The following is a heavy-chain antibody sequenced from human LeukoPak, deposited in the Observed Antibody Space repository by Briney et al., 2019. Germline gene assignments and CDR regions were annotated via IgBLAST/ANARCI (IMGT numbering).Heavy chain of an antibody. Sequence: SSETLSLTCTVSGGSISSYYWSWIRQPPGQGLEWIGYIYYSGSTNYNPSLKSRVTISVDTSKNQFSLKLSSVTAADTAVYYCARHQNYYDSGGLDYWGQGTLVTVSS. CDR1: GGSISSYY. CDR3: ARHQNYYDSGGLDY. J-gene: IGHJ4*02. CDR2: IYYSGST. V-gene: IGHV4-59*08. D-gene: IGHD3-22*01.